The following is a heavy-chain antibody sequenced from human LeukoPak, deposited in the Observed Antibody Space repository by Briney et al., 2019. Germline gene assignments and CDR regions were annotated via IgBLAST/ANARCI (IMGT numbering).Heavy chain of an antibody. CDR1: GYTFTSHD. CDR3: ARGPARTAEYFQH. CDR2: MNPNSGNT. Sequence: GASVKVSCKASGYTFTSHDINWVRQATGQGLERMGWMNPNSGNTGYAQKFQGRVTMTRNTSISTAYMALSSLRSEDTAVYYCARGPARTAEYFQHWGQGTLVTVSS. J-gene: IGHJ1*01. V-gene: IGHV1-8*01. D-gene: IGHD3/OR15-3a*01.